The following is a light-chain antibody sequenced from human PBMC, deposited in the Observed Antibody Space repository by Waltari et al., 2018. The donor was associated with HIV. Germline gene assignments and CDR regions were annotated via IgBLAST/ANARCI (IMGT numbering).Light chain of an antibody. V-gene: IGLV3-21*02. CDR3: QVWDGNSDHQV. CDR1: NFASKT. J-gene: IGLJ3*02. CDR2: DDA. Sequence: SYVLTQPPSVSVAPRQTALIPCGRNNFASKTVQWSQQKPGQAPILVIYDDADRPSGIPERFSGSNSGNTATLTISRVEAGDEADYFCQVWDGNSDHQVFGGGTKLTVL.